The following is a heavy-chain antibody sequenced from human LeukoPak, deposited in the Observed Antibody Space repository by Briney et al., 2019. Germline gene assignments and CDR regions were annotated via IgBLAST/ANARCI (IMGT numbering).Heavy chain of an antibody. V-gene: IGHV3-7*01. CDR1: GFTFSSYW. CDR3: ARDIGLRFLEWGAIDY. CDR2: IKQDGSEK. D-gene: IGHD3-3*01. Sequence: GRSLRLSCAASGFTFSSYWMSWVRQAPGKGLEWVANIKQDGSEKYYVDSVKGRFTISRDNAKNSLYLQMNSLRAEDTAVYYCARDIGLRFLEWGAIDYWGQGTLVTVSS. J-gene: IGHJ4*02.